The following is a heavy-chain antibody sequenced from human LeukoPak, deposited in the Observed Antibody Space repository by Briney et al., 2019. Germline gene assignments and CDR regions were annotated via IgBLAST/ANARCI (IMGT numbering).Heavy chain of an antibody. J-gene: IGHJ4*02. CDR2: ISENGANK. Sequence: PGRSLRLSCTASGFTFSSFGMHWVRQAPGKGLEWVAVISENGANKYFADSVKGRFTISRDNSKNTLYLQMYSLGPEDKAVYYCAKDSKRTFHNFDYWGQGTLVTVSS. CDR3: AKDSKRTFHNFDY. CDR1: GFTFSSFG. D-gene: IGHD2-21*01. V-gene: IGHV3-30*18.